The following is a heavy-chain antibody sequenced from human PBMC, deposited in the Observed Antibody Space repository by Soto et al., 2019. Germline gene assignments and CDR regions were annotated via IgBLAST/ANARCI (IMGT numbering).Heavy chain of an antibody. CDR1: GGSISSSSYY. D-gene: IGHD3-9*01. Sequence: SETLSLTCTVSGGSISSSSYYWGWIRQPPGKGLEWIGSIYYSGSTYYNPSLKRRVTISVDTSKNQFSLKLSSVTAADTAVYYCARTDRYFFLTTQILVYFDCWGQGTMVNVSS. CDR3: ARTDRYFFLTTQILVYFDC. CDR2: IYYSGST. V-gene: IGHV4-39*01. J-gene: IGHJ3*01.